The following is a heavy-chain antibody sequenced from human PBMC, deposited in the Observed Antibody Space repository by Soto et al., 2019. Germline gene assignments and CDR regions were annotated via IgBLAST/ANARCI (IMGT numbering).Heavy chain of an antibody. CDR1: GGSFSGYC. Sequence: QVRLQQWGAGLLKPSETLSLTCGVFGGSFSGYCWTWIRQTPGMGLQWIGEICHTGIAAYRPSLKSRVTISLDTSSYHFSLRLTSVTAADTAVYYCARVDPRGGYLNGFDIWGQGAVVTVSS. CDR2: ICHTGIA. D-gene: IGHD1-26*01. CDR3: ARVDPRGGYLNGFDI. J-gene: IGHJ3*02. V-gene: IGHV4-34*01.